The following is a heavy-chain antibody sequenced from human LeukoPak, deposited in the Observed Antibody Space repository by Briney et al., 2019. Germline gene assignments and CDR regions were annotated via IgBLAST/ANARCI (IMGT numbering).Heavy chain of an antibody. D-gene: IGHD6-19*01. CDR1: GYTFTGYY. CDR2: IIPNSGGT. Sequence: ASVKVSCKAFGYTFTGYYMHWVRQAPGQGLEWMGWIIPNSGGTSYAQKFQGRVTITRDTSASTAYMELSSLRSEDTAVYYCARVQQQWLGKGNWFDPWGQGTLVTVSS. CDR3: ARVQQQWLGKGNWFDP. J-gene: IGHJ5*02. V-gene: IGHV1-2*02.